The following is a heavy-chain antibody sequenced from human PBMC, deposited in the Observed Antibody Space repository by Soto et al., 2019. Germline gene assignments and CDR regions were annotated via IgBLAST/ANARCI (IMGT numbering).Heavy chain of an antibody. CDR3: ARGQVVAAQH. CDR1: GGSISSGGYS. D-gene: IGHD2-15*01. CDR2: IYHSGST. Sequence: SETLSLTCAVSGGSISSGGYSWSWIRQPPGKGLEWIGYIYHSGSTYYNPSLKGRVTISVDRSKNQFSLKLSSVTAADTAVYYCARGQVVAAQHWGQGTLVTVSS. V-gene: IGHV4-30-2*01. J-gene: IGHJ4*02.